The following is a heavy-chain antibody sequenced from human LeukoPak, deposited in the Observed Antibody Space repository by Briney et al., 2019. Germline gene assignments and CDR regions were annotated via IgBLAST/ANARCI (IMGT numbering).Heavy chain of an antibody. CDR2: INPNSGGT. CDR3: ARAKLLAYNWFDP. V-gene: IGHV1-2*02. Sequence: ASVKVSRKASGYTFTGYYMHWVRQAPGQGLEWMGWINPNSGGTNYAQKFQGRVTITRDTSISTAYMELSRLRSDDTAVYYCARAKLLAYNWFDPWGQGTLVTVSS. CDR1: GYTFTGYY. J-gene: IGHJ5*02. D-gene: IGHD1-26*01.